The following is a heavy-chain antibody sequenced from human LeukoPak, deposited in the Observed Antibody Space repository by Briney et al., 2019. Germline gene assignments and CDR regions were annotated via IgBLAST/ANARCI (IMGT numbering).Heavy chain of an antibody. D-gene: IGHD1-1*01. Sequence: GGSLRLSCAASGFTFSSYEMNWVRQAPGKGLEWVSYISSSGSTIYYADSVKGRFTISRDNAKNSLYLQMNSLRAEDTAVYYCARLWVERRGGDWFDPWGQGTLVTVSS. CDR3: ARLWVERRGGDWFDP. J-gene: IGHJ5*02. CDR2: ISSSGSTI. CDR1: GFTFSSYE. V-gene: IGHV3-48*03.